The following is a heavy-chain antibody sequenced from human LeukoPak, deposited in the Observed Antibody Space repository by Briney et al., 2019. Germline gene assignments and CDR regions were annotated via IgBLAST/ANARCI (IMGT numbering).Heavy chain of an antibody. CDR3: ARDRGYGNDGRGAFDI. CDR2: MKPDNGNT. CDR1: GYTFRNYD. V-gene: IGHV1-8*03. J-gene: IGHJ3*02. Sequence: ASVKVSCKASGYTFRNYDIVWVRQATGQGLEWMGWMKPDNGNTGYIEMFQGRLTLTRDTSINTAYLELSNLRSDDTAVYYCARDRGYGNDGRGAFDIWGQGTMVTVSS. D-gene: IGHD5-18*01.